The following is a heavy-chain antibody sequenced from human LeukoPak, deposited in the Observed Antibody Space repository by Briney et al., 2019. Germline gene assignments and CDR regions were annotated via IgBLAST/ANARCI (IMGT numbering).Heavy chain of an antibody. Sequence: SQTLSLTCSVSGDSISSRTYYWTWIRQYPEKGLEWIGYIWNSGSTNYNPSLKSRVAVSVDTSKNQFSLTLTSVTAADTALYYCAADVSSTFPNWIDPWGQGIPVIVSS. D-gene: IGHD6-6*01. CDR2: IWNSGST. J-gene: IGHJ5*02. V-gene: IGHV4-31*03. CDR1: GDSISSRTYY. CDR3: AADVSSTFPNWIDP.